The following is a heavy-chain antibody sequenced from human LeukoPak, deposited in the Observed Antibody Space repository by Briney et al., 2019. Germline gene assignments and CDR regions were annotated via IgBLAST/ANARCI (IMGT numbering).Heavy chain of an antibody. CDR3: ARNDLPIAAAGTAVDY. D-gene: IGHD6-13*01. CDR1: GRSIRSSYYY. J-gene: IGHJ4*02. V-gene: IGHV4-39*01. Sequence: SETLSLTCTVSGRSIRSSYYYWGWIRQPPGRGLEGIVSIYYSGRTYHNPSLKSRVTISVDTSKNQLSLKLSSVTAADTAVYYCARNDLPIAAAGTAVDYWGEGTLVTVPS. CDR2: IYYSGRT.